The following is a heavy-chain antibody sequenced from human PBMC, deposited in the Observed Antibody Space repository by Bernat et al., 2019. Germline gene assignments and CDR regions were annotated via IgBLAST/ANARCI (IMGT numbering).Heavy chain of an antibody. CDR1: GGSISSSSYY. CDR3: ARDTIMTTVTTVEFDY. CDR2: IYYSGST. J-gene: IGHJ4*02. Sequence: QLQLQESGPGLVKPSETLSLTCTVSGGSISSSSYYWGWIRQPPGKGLEWIGSIYYSGSTYYNPSLKSRVTISVDTSKNQFSLKLSSVTAADTAVYYCARDTIMTTVTTVEFDYWGQGTLVTAPS. V-gene: IGHV4-39*01. D-gene: IGHD4-17*01.